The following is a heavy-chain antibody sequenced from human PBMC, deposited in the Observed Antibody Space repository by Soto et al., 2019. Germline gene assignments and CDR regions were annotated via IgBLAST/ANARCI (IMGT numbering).Heavy chain of an antibody. J-gene: IGHJ6*02. CDR3: ASPHPGYSSCWYSYYYGMDV. D-gene: IGHD6-19*01. V-gene: IGHV3-21*01. Sequence: EVQLVESGGGLVKPGGSLRLSCAAYGFTFSSYSMNWVRQAPGKGLEWVSSISSSSSYIYYADSVKGRFTISRDNAKNTLYLQMNSLRAEDTAVYYCASPHPGYSSCWYSYYYGMDVWGQGTTVTVSS. CDR2: ISSSSSYI. CDR1: GFTFSSYS.